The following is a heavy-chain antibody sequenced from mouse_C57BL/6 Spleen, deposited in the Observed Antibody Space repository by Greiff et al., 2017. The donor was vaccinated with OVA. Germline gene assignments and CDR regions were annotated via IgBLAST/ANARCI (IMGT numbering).Heavy chain of an antibody. CDR3: ARHGWDVGFAY. D-gene: IGHD4-1*01. J-gene: IGHJ3*01. Sequence: EVMLVESGGGLVKPGGSLKLSCAASGFTFSSYTMSWVRQTPEKRLEWVATISGGGGNTYYPDSVKGRFTISRDNAKNTLYLQMSSLRSEDTALYYCARHGWDVGFAYWGQGTLVTVSA. CDR2: ISGGGGNT. V-gene: IGHV5-9*01. CDR1: GFTFSSYT.